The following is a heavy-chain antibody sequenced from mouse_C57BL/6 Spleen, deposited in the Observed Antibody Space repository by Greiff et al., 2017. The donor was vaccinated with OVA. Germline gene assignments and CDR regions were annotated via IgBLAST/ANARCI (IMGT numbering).Heavy chain of an antibody. CDR2: IDPKSGGT. J-gene: IGHJ2*01. CDR3: ARGGITGTGGYCDY. Sequence: QVQLQQPGAELVKPGASVKLSCKASGYTFTSYWMHWVKQRPGRGLEWIGRIDPKSGGTKYNEKFKGKATLTVDKPSSTAYMQLSSLTSEDSAVYYCARGGITGTGGYCDYWGQGTTLTVSA. CDR1: GYTFTSYW. D-gene: IGHD4-1*01. V-gene: IGHV1-72*01.